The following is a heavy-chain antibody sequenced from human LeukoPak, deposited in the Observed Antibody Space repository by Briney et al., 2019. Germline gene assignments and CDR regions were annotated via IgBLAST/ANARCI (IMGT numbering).Heavy chain of an antibody. CDR3: ARRGDRGNHADY. D-gene: IGHD1-14*01. J-gene: IGHJ4*02. CDR2: INPSSGST. Sequence: ASVKVSCKASGGTFSSYAIGWVRQAPGQGLEWMGRINPSSGSTAYAQKFQDRLTLTRDMSASTLYMELSSLGSEDTAVYYCARRGDRGNHADYWGQGTLVTVSS. CDR1: GGTFSSYA. V-gene: IGHV1-46*01.